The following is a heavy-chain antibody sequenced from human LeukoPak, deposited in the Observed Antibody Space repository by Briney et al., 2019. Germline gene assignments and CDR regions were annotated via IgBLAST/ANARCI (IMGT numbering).Heavy chain of an antibody. CDR3: ARDRGGGSDSSFDI. CDR1: GGSISSYY. V-gene: IGHV4-4*07. Sequence: SETLSLTCTVPGGSISSYYWSWIRQPAGKGLEWIGRIYTSGSTNYNPSLKSRFTMSVDTSKNQLFLKLSSVTAADTAVYYCARDRGGGSDSSFDIWGQGTMVTVSS. J-gene: IGHJ3*02. D-gene: IGHD2-15*01. CDR2: IYTSGST.